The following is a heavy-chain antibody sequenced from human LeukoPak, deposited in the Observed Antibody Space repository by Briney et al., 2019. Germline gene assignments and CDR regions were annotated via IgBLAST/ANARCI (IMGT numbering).Heavy chain of an antibody. D-gene: IGHD5-12*01. CDR1: GYIFTGYY. CDR3: ARGGDSGYDNFDY. V-gene: IGHV1-2*02. CDR2: INPNSGGT. Sequence: ASVKVSCKASGYIFTGYYIHWVRQAPGQGLDWMGWINPNSGGTNYARKFQGRVTMTRDTSISTVYMELSRLTSDDTAVYYCARGGDSGYDNFDYWGQGTLVTVSS. J-gene: IGHJ4*02.